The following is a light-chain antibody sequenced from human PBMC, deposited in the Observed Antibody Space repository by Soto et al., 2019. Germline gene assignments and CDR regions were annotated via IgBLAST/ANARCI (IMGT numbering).Light chain of an antibody. J-gene: IGKJ2*01. CDR1: QSISGE. V-gene: IGKV3-15*01. Sequence: EIEMTQSPATLSVSPGERATLSCRASQSISGELAWYQQRPGQPPRLLIYGVSTRATGVPDRFSGSGSGSDFTLTISRLQSEDLAVYYCQQSHDSPLTFGQGTRLDIK. CDR3: QQSHDSPLT. CDR2: GVS.